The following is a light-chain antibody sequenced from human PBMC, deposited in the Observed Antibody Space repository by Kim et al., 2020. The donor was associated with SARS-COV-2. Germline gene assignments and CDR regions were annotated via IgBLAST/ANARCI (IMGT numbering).Light chain of an antibody. Sequence: QLVLTQSPSASASLGASVKLTCTLSSGHSRYAIAWHQQQPEKGPRYLMKVNTDGSHSKGDGIPGRFSGSSSGAERYLTISSLQSEDEADYYCQTWDTGIQVFGGGTQLTVL. CDR3: QTWDTGIQV. J-gene: IGLJ2*01. CDR1: SGHSRYA. CDR2: VNTDGSH. V-gene: IGLV4-69*01.